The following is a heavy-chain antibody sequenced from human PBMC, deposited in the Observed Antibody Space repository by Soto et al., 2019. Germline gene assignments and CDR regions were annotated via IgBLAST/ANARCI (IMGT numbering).Heavy chain of an antibody. J-gene: IGHJ6*02. CDR3: AKDLGSYYYYGMDV. D-gene: IGHD3-10*01. CDR2: ISYDGSNK. CDR1: GFTFSSYG. V-gene: IGHV3-30*18. Sequence: WGSLRLSCAASGFTFSSYGMHWVRQAPGKGLEWVAVISYDGSNKYYADSVKGRFTISRDNSKNTLYLQMNSLRAEDTAVYYCAKDLGSYYYYGMDVWGQGTTVTVSS.